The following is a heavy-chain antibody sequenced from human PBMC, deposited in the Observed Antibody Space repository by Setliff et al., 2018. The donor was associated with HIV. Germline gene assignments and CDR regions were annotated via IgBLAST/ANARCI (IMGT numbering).Heavy chain of an antibody. Sequence: GGSLRLSCTASGFTFSTYTMNWVRQAPGRGLEWVASISGPSEYIYYGDSVMGRFTISRDNAKNSLYLQMNSLRAEDTAIYYCTRDLNLSGGEAFDIWGQGTMVTVSS. J-gene: IGHJ3*02. CDR3: TRDLNLSGGEAFDI. D-gene: IGHD3-16*01. CDR2: ISGPSEYI. CDR1: GFTFSTYT. V-gene: IGHV3-21*01.